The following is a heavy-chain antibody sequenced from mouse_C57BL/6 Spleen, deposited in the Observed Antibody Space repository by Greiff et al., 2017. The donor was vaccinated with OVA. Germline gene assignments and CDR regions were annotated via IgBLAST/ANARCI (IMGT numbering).Heavy chain of an antibody. V-gene: IGHV3-6*01. CDR3: ARDPPPDY. CDR2: ISYDGSN. Sequence: EVQLQQSGPGLVKPSQSLSLTCSVTGYSITSGYYWNWIRQFPGNKLEWMGYISYDGSNNYNPSLKNRISITRDTSKNQFFLKLNSVTTEDTATYYCARDPPPDYWGQGTTLTVSS. J-gene: IGHJ2*01. CDR1: GYSITSGYY.